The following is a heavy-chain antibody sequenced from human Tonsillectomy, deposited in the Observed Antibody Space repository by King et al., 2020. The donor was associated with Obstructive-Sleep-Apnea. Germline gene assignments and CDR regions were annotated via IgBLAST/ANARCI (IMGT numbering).Heavy chain of an antibody. Sequence: QLQESGPGLVKPSETLSLTCTVSGGSISSYYWSWLRQPPGKGLEWIGYIYYSGSTNYNPSLKSRVTISVDTSKNQFSLKLSSVTAADTAVYYCARHVPYYYDSSPPGAFDIWGQGTMVTVSS. J-gene: IGHJ3*02. CDR2: IYYSGST. V-gene: IGHV4-59*08. D-gene: IGHD3-22*01. CDR3: ARHVPYYYDSSPPGAFDI. CDR1: GGSISSYY.